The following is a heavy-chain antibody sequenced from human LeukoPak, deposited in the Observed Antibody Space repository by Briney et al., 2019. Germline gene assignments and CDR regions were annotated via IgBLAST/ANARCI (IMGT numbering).Heavy chain of an antibody. Sequence: SETLSLTCAVYGGSFSGYYWSWIRQPPGKGLEWIGEVHLDGRTNYNPSLKSRLIMSVDLPENHISLKLTSVTAADTAIYYCAREGGFYRPLDYSGQGTLVTVSS. J-gene: IGHJ4*02. CDR1: GGSFSGYY. CDR3: AREGGFYRPLDY. CDR2: VHLDGRT. V-gene: IGHV4-34*10. D-gene: IGHD3-3*01.